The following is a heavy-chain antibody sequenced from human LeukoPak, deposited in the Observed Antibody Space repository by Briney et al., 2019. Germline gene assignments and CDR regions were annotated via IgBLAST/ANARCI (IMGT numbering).Heavy chain of an antibody. CDR2: ISSSSSYI. CDR3: ARDPDYYDRRGHFDY. V-gene: IGHV3-21*01. Sequence: PGGSLRLSCAASGFTFSSYAMSWVRQAPGKGLEWVSCISSSSSYIYYADSVKGRFTISRDNAKNSLYLQMNSLRAEDTAVYYCARDPDYYDRRGHFDYWGQGTLVTVSS. D-gene: IGHD3-22*01. CDR1: GFTFSSYA. J-gene: IGHJ4*02.